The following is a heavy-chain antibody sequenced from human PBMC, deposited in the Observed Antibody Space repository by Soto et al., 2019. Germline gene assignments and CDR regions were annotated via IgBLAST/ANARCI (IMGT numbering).Heavy chain of an antibody. Sequence: QVQLVQSGAEVKKPGASVKVSCRVSGYTLTELSMHWVRQTPGEGLEGMGGFDPEDFKTMYAQKFQGRVSMTEDTSTDTANMELSSLRSEDTAIYYCTSARINDYGDYGLVDYFDYWGQGTLVTVSS. CDR2: FDPEDFKT. J-gene: IGHJ4*02. CDR3: TSARINDYGDYGLVDYFDY. V-gene: IGHV1-24*01. D-gene: IGHD4-17*01. CDR1: GYTLTELS.